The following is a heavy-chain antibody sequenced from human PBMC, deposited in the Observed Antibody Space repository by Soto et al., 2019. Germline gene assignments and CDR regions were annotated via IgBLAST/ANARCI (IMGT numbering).Heavy chain of an antibody. CDR2: ISYDGSD. CDR1: GFPFREFG. CDR3: ARRWNYYLDF. D-gene: IGHD1-1*01. V-gene: IGHV3-33*05. Sequence: QMQLVESGGGVVQPGRSLRLSCVASGFPFREFGMHWVRQAPGKGLEWVALISYDGSDYADSVKGRFTISRDDSRDTLFLHIDNLRPDDTGVYYCARRWNYYLDFGGQGTLVAVSS. J-gene: IGHJ4*02.